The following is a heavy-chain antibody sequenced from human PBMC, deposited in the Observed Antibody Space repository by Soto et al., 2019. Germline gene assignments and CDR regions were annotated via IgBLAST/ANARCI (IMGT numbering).Heavy chain of an antibody. Sequence: QVQLVQSGAEVKKPGASVKVSCEASGYTFTDYFIHWVRQAPGQGLEWIGWINPYSGGADLSQKFQGRVTMTRDTPISTAYMEVSSLRSDDTAVFYCARLMHYSHSGGSSHSGFDMWGQGTLVTVSS. CDR2: INPYSGGA. CDR1: GYTFTDYF. D-gene: IGHD2-21*01. J-gene: IGHJ3*02. CDR3: ARLMHYSHSGGSSHSGFDM. V-gene: IGHV1-2*02.